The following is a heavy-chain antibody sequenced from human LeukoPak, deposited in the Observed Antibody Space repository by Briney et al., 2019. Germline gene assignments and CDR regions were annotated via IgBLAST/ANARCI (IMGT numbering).Heavy chain of an antibody. Sequence: PSETLSLTCTVSGGSISSSSYYWGWIRQPPGKGLEWIGSIYYSGSTYYNPSLKSRVTISVDTSKNQFSLKLSSVTAADTAVYYCARVVNPSVWGSYRPLPSPRYFDYWGQGTLVTVSS. V-gene: IGHV4-39*07. CDR1: GGSISSSSYY. J-gene: IGHJ4*02. CDR2: IYYSGST. CDR3: ARVVNPSVWGSYRPLPSPRYFDY. D-gene: IGHD3-16*02.